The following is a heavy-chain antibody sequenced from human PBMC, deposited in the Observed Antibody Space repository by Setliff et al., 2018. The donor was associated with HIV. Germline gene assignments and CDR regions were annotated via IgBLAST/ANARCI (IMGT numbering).Heavy chain of an antibody. V-gene: IGHV1-2*06. Sequence: ASVKVSCKASEYTFTDFYVHWLRQAPGQGLEWMGRINPKSGGTNYAQNFQGRVTMTRDTSRKTSYMELKRLTSDDTAVYYCTRDGVWDEYYYYYMDVWGKGTTVTVSS. D-gene: IGHD3-16*01. CDR3: TRDGVWDEYYYYYMDV. CDR2: INPKSGGT. CDR1: EYTFTDFY. J-gene: IGHJ6*03.